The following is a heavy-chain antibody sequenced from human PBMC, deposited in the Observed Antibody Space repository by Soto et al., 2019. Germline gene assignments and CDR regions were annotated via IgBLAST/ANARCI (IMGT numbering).Heavy chain of an antibody. Sequence: SETLSLTCAVYGGSFSGYYWSWIRQPPGKGLEWIGEINHSGSTNYNPSLKSRVTISVDTSKNQFSLKLSSVTAADTAVYYYARSCSSTSCYVRYGYAKGGYFDYWGQGTLVTVSS. V-gene: IGHV4-34*01. CDR2: INHSGST. CDR3: ARSCSSTSCYVRYGYAKGGYFDY. CDR1: GGSFSGYY. J-gene: IGHJ4*02. D-gene: IGHD2-2*01.